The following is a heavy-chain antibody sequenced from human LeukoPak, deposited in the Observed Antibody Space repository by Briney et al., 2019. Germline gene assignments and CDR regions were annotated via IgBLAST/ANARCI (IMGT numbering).Heavy chain of an antibody. CDR2: IRYDGSNK. Sequence: GGSLRLSCAASGFTFSSYGIHWVRQAPGKGLEWVAFIRYDGSNKYYADSVKGRFTISRDNSKNTLYLQMNSLRAEDAAVYYCAKGSAPPYYYYYMDVWGKGTTVTVSS. J-gene: IGHJ6*03. CDR1: GFTFSSYG. V-gene: IGHV3-30*02. CDR3: AKGSAPPYYYYYMDV.